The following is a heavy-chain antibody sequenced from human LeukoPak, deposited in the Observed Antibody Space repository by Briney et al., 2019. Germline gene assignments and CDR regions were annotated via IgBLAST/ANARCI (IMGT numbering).Heavy chain of an antibody. D-gene: IGHD3-22*01. CDR3: ARSGVRSSGYYFFDY. CDR1: GGSISNSNYY. J-gene: IGHJ4*02. Sequence: PSEILSLTCTVSGGSISNSNYYWGWIRQPPGKGLEWIGTIYYAGGTYYNPSLKSRVTISVDTSENQFSLRLSSVTAADTAVYYCARSGVRSSGYYFFDYWGQGTLVTVSS. V-gene: IGHV4-39*07. CDR2: IYYAGGT.